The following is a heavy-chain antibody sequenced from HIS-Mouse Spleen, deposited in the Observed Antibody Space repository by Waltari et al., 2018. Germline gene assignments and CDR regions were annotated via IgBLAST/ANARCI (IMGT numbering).Heavy chain of an antibody. V-gene: IGHV4-39*07. CDR3: AREIPYSSSWYDWYFDL. CDR1: GGSISSSSYY. Sequence: QLQLQESGPGLVKPSETLSLTCTVSGGSISSSSYYWGWIRQPPGKGLEWIGSIYYSGGTYYNPSLKGRVTISVDTSKNQFSLKLSSVTAVDTAVYYCAREIPYSSSWYDWYFDLWGRGTLVTVSS. J-gene: IGHJ2*01. CDR2: IYYSGGT. D-gene: IGHD6-13*01.